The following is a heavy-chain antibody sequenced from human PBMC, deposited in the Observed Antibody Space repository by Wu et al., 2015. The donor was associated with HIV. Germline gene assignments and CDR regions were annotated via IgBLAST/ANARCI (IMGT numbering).Heavy chain of an antibody. D-gene: IGHD6-6*01. Sequence: QVHLVQSGAEVKKPGASVKVSCKTSGHTSNNYAVTWVRQAPGQGLQWMGWISVYNGNSNHSQKLQGRLTMTTDTSTNTVYMELSSLRSEDTAVYYCARGPPLAAQYYYMDVWGKRGPTVTVSS. CDR2: ISVYNGNS. CDR3: ARGPPLAAQYYYMDV. CDR1: GHTSNNYA. V-gene: IGHV1-18*01. J-gene: IGHJ6*03.